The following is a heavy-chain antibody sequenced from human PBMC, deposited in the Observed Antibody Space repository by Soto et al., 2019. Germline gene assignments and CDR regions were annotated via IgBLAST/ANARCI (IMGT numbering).Heavy chain of an antibody. Sequence: ASVKVSCKASGYTFTSDYMHWVRQAPGQGLEWMGIINPSGGSTSYAQKFRGRVTMTRDTSTSTVYMELSSLRSEDTAVYYCARDRTVTTPDQINWFDPWGQGTLVTVSS. CDR3: ARDRTVTTPDQINWFDP. CDR1: GYTFTSDY. CDR2: INPSGGST. J-gene: IGHJ5*02. D-gene: IGHD4-4*01. V-gene: IGHV1-46*01.